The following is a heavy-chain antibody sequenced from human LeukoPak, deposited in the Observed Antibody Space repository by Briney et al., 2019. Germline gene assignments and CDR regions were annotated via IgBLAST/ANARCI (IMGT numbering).Heavy chain of an antibody. CDR1: GFTFGSYA. J-gene: IGHJ6*02. CDR3: AKYGAGTWNYYYYSMDV. D-gene: IGHD6-19*01. V-gene: IGHV3-23*01. Sequence: GGSLRLSCAASGFTFGSYAMSWVRQAPGKGLEWVSAISGSGGSTYYADSVKGRFTISRDNSKNTLYLQMNSLRAEDTAVYYCAKYGAGTWNYYYYSMDVWGQGTTVTVSS. CDR2: ISGSGGST.